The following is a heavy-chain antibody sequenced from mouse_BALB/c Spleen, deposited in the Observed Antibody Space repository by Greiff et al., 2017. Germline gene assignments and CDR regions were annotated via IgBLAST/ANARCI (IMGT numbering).Heavy chain of an antibody. D-gene: IGHD2-4*01. J-gene: IGHJ3*01. CDR2: ISSGGGST. CDR3: ARPIYYDYDGFAY. Sequence: EVQGVESGGGLVKPGGSLKLSCAASGFAFSSYDMSWVRQTPEKRLEWVAYISSGGGSTYYPDTVKGRFTISRDNAKNTLYLQMSSLKSEDTAMYYCARPIYYDYDGFAYWGQGTLVTVSA. V-gene: IGHV5-12-1*01. CDR1: GFAFSSYD.